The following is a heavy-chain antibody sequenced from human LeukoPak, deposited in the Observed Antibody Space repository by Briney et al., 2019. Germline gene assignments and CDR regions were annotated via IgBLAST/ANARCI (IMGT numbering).Heavy chain of an antibody. V-gene: IGHV3-11*06. Sequence: SGGSLRLSCEASGFTFSDYYMSWIRQAPGKGLEWVSYISSSSSGYTNYADSVTGRFTISRDNAKNTLYLQMNSLRAEDTALYYCVRDRAVAGTEDFYFDFWGQGTLVTVSS. CDR1: GFTFSDYY. D-gene: IGHD6-19*01. J-gene: IGHJ4*02. CDR3: VRDRAVAGTEDFYFDF. CDR2: ISSSSSGYT.